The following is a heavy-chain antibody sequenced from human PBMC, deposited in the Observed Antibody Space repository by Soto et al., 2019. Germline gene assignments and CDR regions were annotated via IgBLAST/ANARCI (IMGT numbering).Heavy chain of an antibody. J-gene: IGHJ6*02. CDR1: DFTCRENW. Sequence: GRPWRSSCAASDFTCRENWMNWVRQPPGKRLEWVASINQDGVEKKYVDSGKGRFTISRDNAKNSLYLQMNSLRAEDTAVYYCAGAIRYCSGGSCYPKYYYGMDVWGQGTTVTVSS. V-gene: IGHV3-7*01. CDR2: INQDGVEK. D-gene: IGHD2-15*01. CDR3: AGAIRYCSGGSCYPKYYYGMDV.